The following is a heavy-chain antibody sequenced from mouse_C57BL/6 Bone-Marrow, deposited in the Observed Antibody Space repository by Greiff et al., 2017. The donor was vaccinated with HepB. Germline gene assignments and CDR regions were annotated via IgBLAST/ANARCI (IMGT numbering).Heavy chain of an antibody. J-gene: IGHJ1*03. CDR2: IDPETGGT. D-gene: IGHD1-1*01. CDR1: GYTFTDYE. Sequence: VQLQESGAELVRPGASVTLSCKASGYTFTDYEMHWVKQTPVHGLEWIGAIDPETGGTAYNQKFKGKAILTAAKSSSTAYMELRSLTSEDSAVYYCTRCYGSSYWYFDVWGTGTTVTVSS. V-gene: IGHV1-15*01. CDR3: TRCYGSSYWYFDV.